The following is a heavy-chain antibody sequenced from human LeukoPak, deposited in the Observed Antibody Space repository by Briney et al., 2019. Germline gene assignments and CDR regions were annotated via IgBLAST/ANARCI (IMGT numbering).Heavy chain of an antibody. Sequence: GGSLRLSCAASGFTFSSYWMHWVRHAPGKGPVWVSRISTDGSSATYADSVKGRFTISRDNAKNTLYLQMNSLRAEDTAVYYCVRGWGERTGSCCYFDCWGQGTLVTVSS. CDR1: GFTFSSYW. D-gene: IGHD2-15*01. CDR3: VRGWGERTGSCCYFDC. V-gene: IGHV3-74*01. J-gene: IGHJ4*02. CDR2: ISTDGSSA.